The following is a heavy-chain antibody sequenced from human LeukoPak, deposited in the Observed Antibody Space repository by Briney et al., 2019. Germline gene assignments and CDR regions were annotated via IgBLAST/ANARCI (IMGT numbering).Heavy chain of an antibody. Sequence: PGGSLRLSCAASGFTFSSYWMSWVRQAPGKGLEWVANIKQDGSEKYYVDPVKGRFTISRDNAKNSLYLQMNSLRAEDTAVYYCAREASGWGAVAGTRAFDIWGQGTMVTVSS. CDR3: AREASGWGAVAGTRAFDI. D-gene: IGHD6-19*01. CDR2: IKQDGSEK. CDR1: GFTFSSYW. V-gene: IGHV3-7*01. J-gene: IGHJ3*02.